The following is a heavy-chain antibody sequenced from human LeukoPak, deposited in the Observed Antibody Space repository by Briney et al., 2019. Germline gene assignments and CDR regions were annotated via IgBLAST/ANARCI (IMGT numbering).Heavy chain of an antibody. CDR2: IYYSGST. V-gene: IGHV4-39*01. Sequence: SQTLSLTCTVSGGSISSRSYCWSSIRQPAGKGLEWNGSIYYSGSTYHDPAHKSRVTISVDTSKNQFSLKLSSVTAADTAVYYWARHGGSSWHNWFDPWGQGTLVTVSS. CDR1: GGSISSRSYC. J-gene: IGHJ5*02. D-gene: IGHD6-13*01. CDR3: ARHGGSSWHNWFDP.